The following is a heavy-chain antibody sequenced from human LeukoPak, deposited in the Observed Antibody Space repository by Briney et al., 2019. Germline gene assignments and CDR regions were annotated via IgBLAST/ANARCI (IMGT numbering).Heavy chain of an antibody. J-gene: IGHJ4*02. CDR2: IFYSGNT. CDR1: GDSISSYY. CDR3: ARHATGGGSYPNDY. Sequence: PSETLSLTCTVSGDSISSYYWNWIRQPPGKGLEWIGYIFYSGNTNYNPSLKSRVTISVDTSKNQFSLKLNSVTAADTALYYCARHATGGGSYPNDYWGQGTLVTVSS. V-gene: IGHV4-59*08. D-gene: IGHD1-26*01.